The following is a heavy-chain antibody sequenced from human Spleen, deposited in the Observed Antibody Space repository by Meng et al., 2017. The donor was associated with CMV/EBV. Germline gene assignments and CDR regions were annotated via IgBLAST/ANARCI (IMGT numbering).Heavy chain of an antibody. Sequence: SETLSLTCTVSGDSISSARYFWGWIRQPPGKGLEWIGEIIHTGNTNYGPTLKSRVTISVDTSKNQFSLTVTSMTAADTAVYYCARGRGYCSGGSCYSYYYGMDVWGQGTTVTVSS. D-gene: IGHD2-15*01. CDR2: IIHTGNT. J-gene: IGHJ6*02. V-gene: IGHV4-39*07. CDR3: ARGRGYCSGGSCYSYYYGMDV. CDR1: GDSISSARYF.